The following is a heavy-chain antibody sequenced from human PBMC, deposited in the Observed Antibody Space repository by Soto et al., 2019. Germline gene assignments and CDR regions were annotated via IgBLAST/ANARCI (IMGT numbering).Heavy chain of an antibody. CDR3: ANPPSCSRTSCYESYYYYYMDV. Sequence: GGSLRLSCGASGFTFSSYAMSWVRQAPGKGLEWVSAIGGSGGSTYYADSVKGRFTISRDNSKNTLYLQMNSLRAEDTAVYYCANPPSCSRTSCYESYYYYYMDVWGKGTTVTVSS. CDR1: GFTFSSYA. J-gene: IGHJ6*03. CDR2: IGGSGGST. V-gene: IGHV3-23*01. D-gene: IGHD2-2*01.